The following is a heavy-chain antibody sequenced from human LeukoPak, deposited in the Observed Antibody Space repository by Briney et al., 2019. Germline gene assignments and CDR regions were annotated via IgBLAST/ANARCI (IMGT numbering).Heavy chain of an antibody. CDR2: ISSSGNAV. CDR3: ARAFLDGFDI. Sequence: PGGSLRLSCAASGFTFRDYFMTWIRQAPGKGLEWVSYISSSGNAVYHADSVKGRFTISRDNAKNSLCLQLNSLRAEDTAVYYCARAFLDGFDIWGQGTMVTVSS. CDR1: GFTFRDYF. D-gene: IGHD2/OR15-2a*01. V-gene: IGHV3-11*04. J-gene: IGHJ3*02.